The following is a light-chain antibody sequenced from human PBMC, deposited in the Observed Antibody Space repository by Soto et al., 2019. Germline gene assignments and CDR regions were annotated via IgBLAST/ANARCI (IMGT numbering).Light chain of an antibody. Sequence: DIVMTQSPDSLAVSLGERATINCKSSQSVLFSSNNKNYLAWYQRKPGQPPKLLIYWASTRESGVPDRFSGSGSGTDFTLTISSLQAEDVAVYYCQQYYGTRGTFGQGTKVDIK. J-gene: IGKJ1*01. V-gene: IGKV4-1*01. CDR1: QSVLFSSNNKNY. CDR3: QQYYGTRGT. CDR2: WAS.